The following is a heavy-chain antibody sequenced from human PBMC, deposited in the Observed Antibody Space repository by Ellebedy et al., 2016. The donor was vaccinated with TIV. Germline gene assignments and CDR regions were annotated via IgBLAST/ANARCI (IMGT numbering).Heavy chain of an antibody. CDR2: MWYDGSYE. V-gene: IGHV3-33*01. J-gene: IGHJ4*02. D-gene: IGHD2-8*01. Sequence: GESLKISCAASGFTFSSYGMHWVRQAPGKGLEWVAYMWYDGSYENYVDSVKGRFTISRDNSKSTLYLQMNSLRAEDTAVYYCAREYEEYYFDYWGQGTLVTVSS. CDR1: GFTFSSYG. CDR3: AREYEEYYFDY.